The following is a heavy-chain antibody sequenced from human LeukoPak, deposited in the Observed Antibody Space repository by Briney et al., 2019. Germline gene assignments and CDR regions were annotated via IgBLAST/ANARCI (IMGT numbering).Heavy chain of an antibody. Sequence: GGSLRLSCAASGFTFSSYSMNWVRQAPGKGLEWVSYIRSSDTSIYYADSVKGRFTISRDNAKSSLYLQMNSLRVEDTALYYCARGTYGGFDYWGQGTLVTVSS. CDR2: IRSSDTSI. D-gene: IGHD3-10*01. CDR1: GFTFSSYS. J-gene: IGHJ4*02. CDR3: ARGTYGGFDY. V-gene: IGHV3-48*04.